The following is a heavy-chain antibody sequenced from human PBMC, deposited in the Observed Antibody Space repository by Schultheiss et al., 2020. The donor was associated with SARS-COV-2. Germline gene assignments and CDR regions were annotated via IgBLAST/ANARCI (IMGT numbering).Heavy chain of an antibody. V-gene: IGHV4-34*01. CDR2: IDHSGGT. Sequence: SETLSLTCAFSDGSFSDYYWTWIRQPPGKGLEWIGEIDHSGGTNYNPSLKSRVTILVDTSKNHLSLNLTSVTAADTAVYFCARRMFYYYGMDVWGQGTTVTVSS. J-gene: IGHJ6*02. CDR1: DGSFSDYY. D-gene: IGHD3-10*02. CDR3: ARRMFYYYGMDV.